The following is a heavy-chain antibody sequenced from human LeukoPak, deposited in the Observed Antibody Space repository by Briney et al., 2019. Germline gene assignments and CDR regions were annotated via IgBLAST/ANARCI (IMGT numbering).Heavy chain of an antibody. CDR2: IYTSGST. Sequence: SETLSLTCTVSGGSISSYYWSWIRQPAGKGLEWIGRIYTSGSTNYNPSLKSRVTMSVDTSKNQFSLKLSSVTAADTAVYYCARGGPRYYYDSSGYTFDYWGQGTLVTVSS. CDR1: GGSISSYY. D-gene: IGHD3-22*01. J-gene: IGHJ4*02. V-gene: IGHV4-4*07. CDR3: ARGGPRYYYDSSGYTFDY.